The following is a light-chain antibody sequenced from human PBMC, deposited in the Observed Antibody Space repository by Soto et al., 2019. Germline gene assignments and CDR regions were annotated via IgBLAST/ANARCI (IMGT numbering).Light chain of an antibody. CDR3: QQYNSYSPWT. CDR1: QSVSSW. CDR2: DAS. J-gene: IGKJ1*01. V-gene: IGKV1-5*01. Sequence: DLQMTQSPSTLSASVVDRVTITCRASQSVSSWLACYQQKPGKAPKLLIYDASSLESGVPSRFSGSGSGTDFTLTISSLQPDDFATYYCQQYNSYSPWTFGQGTKVDIK.